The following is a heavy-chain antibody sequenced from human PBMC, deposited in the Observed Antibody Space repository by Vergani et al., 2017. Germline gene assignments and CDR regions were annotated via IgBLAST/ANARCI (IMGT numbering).Heavy chain of an antibody. CDR2: VWYDGSNK. CDR3: AREGTTGTHYYYYYMDV. D-gene: IGHD1-1*01. CDR1: GFTFSSYG. V-gene: IGHV3-33*01. Sequence: QVQLVESGGGVVQPGRSLRLSCAASGFTFSSYGMHWVRQAPGKGLEWVAVVWYDGSNKYYADSVKGRFTISRDNSKNTRYLQMNSLRAEDTAVYYCAREGTTGTHYYYYYMDVWGKGTTVTVSS. J-gene: IGHJ6*03.